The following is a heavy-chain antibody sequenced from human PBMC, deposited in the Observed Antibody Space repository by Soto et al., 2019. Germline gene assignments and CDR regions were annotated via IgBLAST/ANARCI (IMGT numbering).Heavy chain of an antibody. J-gene: IGHJ2*01. Sequence: QVQLVQSGAAVKKPGSSVKVSCKASGGTFSSYSISWVRQAPGQGLEWMGRILPILGIANYAQKFQGRVTITADKSTSTAYMELSSLRSEDTAVYYCARVRNYGDHNLYWYFDLWGRGTLVTVSS. CDR2: ILPILGIA. CDR3: ARVRNYGDHNLYWYFDL. CDR1: GGTFSSYS. D-gene: IGHD4-17*01. V-gene: IGHV1-69*02.